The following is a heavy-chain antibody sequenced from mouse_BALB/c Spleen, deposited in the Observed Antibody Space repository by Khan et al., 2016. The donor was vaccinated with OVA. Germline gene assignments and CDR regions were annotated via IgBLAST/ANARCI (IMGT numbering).Heavy chain of an antibody. V-gene: IGHV1-26*01. Sequence: VQLQQPGPDLVKPGASVKISCKASGYSFTLYYMSWVKQSHGKSLEWIGRVNPNTDNINYNQEFKGKAILTVDKSSNTAYMELRSLTSEDSAVYFCARGYDCFASWGKGTLVTVSA. CDR1: GYSFTLYY. CDR2: VNPNTDNI. D-gene: IGHD2-14*01. J-gene: IGHJ3*01. CDR3: ARGYDCFAS.